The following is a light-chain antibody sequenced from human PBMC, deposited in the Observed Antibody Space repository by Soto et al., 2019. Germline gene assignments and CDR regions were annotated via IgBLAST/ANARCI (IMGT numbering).Light chain of an antibody. CDR3: QQYGSSGT. Sequence: EIVLTQFPATLSLSPGERATLSCRASQSVSSYLAWYQQEPGQAPRLLIYDASNRATGIPARFSGSGSGTDFTLTISRLEPEDFAVYYCQQYGSSGTFGQGTKVDIK. CDR2: DAS. CDR1: QSVSSY. J-gene: IGKJ1*01. V-gene: IGKV3-11*01.